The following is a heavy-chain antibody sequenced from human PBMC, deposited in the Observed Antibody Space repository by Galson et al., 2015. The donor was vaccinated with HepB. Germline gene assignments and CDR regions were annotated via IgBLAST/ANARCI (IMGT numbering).Heavy chain of an antibody. J-gene: IGHJ3*01. Sequence: PALVKPTQTLTLTCSFSGFSLNIHGMCVSWLRQPPGKALEWLALIVWDDGKYYKKSLKTRLTISKYNSHNQAVLKMTNIDPVDTGTYFCARTPEAGTDAFDVWGQGALVTVSS. CDR1: GFSLNIHGMC. V-gene: IGHV2-70*01. CDR2: IVWDDGK. D-gene: IGHD6-19*01. CDR3: ARTPEAGTDAFDV.